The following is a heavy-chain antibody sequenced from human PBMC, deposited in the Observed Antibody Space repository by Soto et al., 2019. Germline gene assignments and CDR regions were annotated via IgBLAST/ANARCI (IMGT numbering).Heavy chain of an antibody. CDR3: ARRWGEGRVDY. CDR2: LYHSGNT. V-gene: IGHV4-4*02. Sequence: SETLSLTCAVSGGSISSSNWWSWVRQPPGKGLEWIGELYHSGNTNYNPSLKSRVTMAVDKSRNQFSLKLSSVTAADTAVYYCARRWGEGRVDYWGQGTLVTVSS. CDR1: GGSISSSNW. D-gene: IGHD3-10*01. J-gene: IGHJ4*02.